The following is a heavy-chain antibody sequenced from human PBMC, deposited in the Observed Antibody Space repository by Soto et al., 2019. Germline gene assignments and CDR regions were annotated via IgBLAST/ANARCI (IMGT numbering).Heavy chain of an antibody. Sequence: GASVKVSCKASGFTFTSSAMQWVRQARGQRLEWIGWIVVGSGNTNYAQKFQERVTITRDMSTSTAYMELSSLRSEDTAVYYCAAAPTYVDRKTEYWFDPWGQGTLVTVSS. D-gene: IGHD3-16*01. J-gene: IGHJ5*02. V-gene: IGHV1-58*02. CDR3: AAAPTYVDRKTEYWFDP. CDR2: IVVGSGNT. CDR1: GFTFTSSA.